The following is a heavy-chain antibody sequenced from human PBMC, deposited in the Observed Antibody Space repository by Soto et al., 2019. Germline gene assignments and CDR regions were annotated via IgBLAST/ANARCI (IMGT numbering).Heavy chain of an antibody. CDR3: ARDKITGLFDY. V-gene: IGHV4-34*01. CDR1: GGSFSGYY. Sequence: SETLSLTCAVYGGSFSGYYWSWIRQPPGKGLEWIGEINHSGSTNYNPSLKSRVTISVDTSKNQFSLKLSSVTAADTAVYYCARDKITGLFDYWGQGTQVTVSS. CDR2: INHSGST. D-gene: IGHD2-8*02. J-gene: IGHJ4*02.